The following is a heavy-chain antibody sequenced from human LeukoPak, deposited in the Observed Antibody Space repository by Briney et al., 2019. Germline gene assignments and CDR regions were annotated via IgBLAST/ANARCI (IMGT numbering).Heavy chain of an antibody. CDR1: GFTFSSYS. Sequence: GGSLRLSCAASGFTFSSYSMNWVRQAPGKGLEWVSVIYSGGSTYYADSVKGRFTISRHNSKNTLYLQMNSLRAEDTAVYYCARGSPPYLLWGQGTMVTVSS. V-gene: IGHV3-53*04. CDR2: IYSGGST. J-gene: IGHJ3*01. D-gene: IGHD3-10*01. CDR3: ARGSPPYLL.